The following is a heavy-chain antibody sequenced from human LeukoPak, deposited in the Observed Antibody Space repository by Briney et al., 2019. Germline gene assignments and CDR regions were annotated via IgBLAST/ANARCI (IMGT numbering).Heavy chain of an antibody. CDR3: ARGGRRSGYTESDY. Sequence: GASVKVSCKTSGYTFTSYGINWVRQAPGQGLEWMGWISANNDDTHYAHKLQGRVTMTTDTSTTTAYMEVRSLRSDDSAVYFCARGGRRSGYTESDYWGQGTLVTVSS. CDR1: GYTFTSYG. J-gene: IGHJ4*02. D-gene: IGHD2-2*02. V-gene: IGHV1-18*01. CDR2: ISANNDDT.